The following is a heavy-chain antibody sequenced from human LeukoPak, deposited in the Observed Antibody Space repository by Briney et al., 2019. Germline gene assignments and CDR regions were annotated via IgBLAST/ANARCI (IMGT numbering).Heavy chain of an antibody. CDR2: IWYDGSSG. V-gene: IGHV3-33*01. D-gene: IGHD2/OR15-2a*01. CDR1: EFIFSSYG. J-gene: IGHJ4*02. Sequence: PGRSLRLSCAASEFIFSSYGMHWVRQAPGKGLEWVAFIWYDGSSGYYADSVKGRFTISRDNAKNSLYLQMNSLRAEDTTVYYCARRAENIRESGVNYFDYWGQGTLVTVSS. CDR3: ARRAENIRESGVNYFDY.